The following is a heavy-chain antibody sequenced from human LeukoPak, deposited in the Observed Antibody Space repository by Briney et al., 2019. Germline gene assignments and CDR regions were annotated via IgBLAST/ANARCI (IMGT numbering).Heavy chain of an antibody. CDR1: GGTFSSYA. V-gene: IGHV1-24*01. CDR3: ATGGITANWFDP. CDR2: FDPEDGET. D-gene: IGHD3-10*01. J-gene: IGHJ5*02. Sequence: ASVKVSCKASGGTFSSYAISWVRQAPGKGLEWMGGFDPEDGETIYAQKFQGRVTMTEDTSTDTAYMELSSLRSEDTAVYYCATGGITANWFDPWGQGTLVTVSS.